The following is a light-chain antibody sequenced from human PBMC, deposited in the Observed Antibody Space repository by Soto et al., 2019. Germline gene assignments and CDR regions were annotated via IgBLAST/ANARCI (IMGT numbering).Light chain of an antibody. CDR2: EVS. J-gene: IGLJ3*02. Sequence: QSALTQPASVSGSLGQSITISCTGTSRDVGGYNYVSWYQHHPGKGPKVLIYEVSYRPSGVSDRFSGSKSGNTASLTISGLQPEDEAHYYCHSYTTTGSLWVFGGGTKLTVL. CDR1: SRDVGGYNY. CDR3: HSYTTTGSLWV. V-gene: IGLV2-14*01.